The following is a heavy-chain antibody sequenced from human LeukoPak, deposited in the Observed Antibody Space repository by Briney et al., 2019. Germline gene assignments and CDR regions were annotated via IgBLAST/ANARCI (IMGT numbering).Heavy chain of an antibody. CDR3: ARGTKVAATFDY. D-gene: IGHD2-15*01. Sequence: SETLSLTCTASGGSISSHYWSWIRQPPGKGLEWIGYIYHSGSTNYNPSLKSRVTISVDTSKNQFSLKLSSVTAADTAVYYCARGTKVAATFDYWGQGTLVTVSS. J-gene: IGHJ4*02. CDR2: IYHSGST. V-gene: IGHV4-59*11. CDR1: GGSISSHY.